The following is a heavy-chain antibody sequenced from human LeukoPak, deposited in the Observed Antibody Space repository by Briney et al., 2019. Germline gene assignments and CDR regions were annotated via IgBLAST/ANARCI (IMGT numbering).Heavy chain of an antibody. CDR2: IDSDGSTT. D-gene: IGHD6-6*01. Sequence: GSLRLSCAASGFTFSSNWMHWVRQAPGNGLVWISRIDSDGSTTNFADSVKGRFTISRDNSKNTLYLQMTSLRAEDTGVYHCVAIVAARPRWGQGTLVTVSS. V-gene: IGHV3-74*01. J-gene: IGHJ4*02. CDR3: VAIVAARPR. CDR1: GFTFSSNW.